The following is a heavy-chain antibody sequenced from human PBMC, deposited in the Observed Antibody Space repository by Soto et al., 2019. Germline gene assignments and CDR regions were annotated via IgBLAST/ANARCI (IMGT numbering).Heavy chain of an antibody. CDR1: GFTFSSYG. D-gene: IGHD2-21*02. V-gene: IGHV3-30*18. CDR2: ISYDGSNK. J-gene: IGHJ4*02. CDR3: AKDPRGDSFFDY. Sequence: PWGSLRLSCAASGFTFSSYGMHWVRQAPGKGLEWVAVISYDGSNKYYADSVKGRFTISRDNSKNTLYLQMNSLRAEDTAVYYCAKDPRGDSFFDYWGQGTLVTVSS.